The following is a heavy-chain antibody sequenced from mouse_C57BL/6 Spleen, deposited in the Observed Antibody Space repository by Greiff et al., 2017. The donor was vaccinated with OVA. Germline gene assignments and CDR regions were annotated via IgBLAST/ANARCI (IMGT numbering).Heavy chain of an antibody. CDR3: ARSGLVYDDGNFDY. D-gene: IGHD2-12*01. CDR1: GYTFTSYW. J-gene: IGHJ2*01. Sequence: VKLQESGAELVKPGASVKLSCKASGYTFTSYWMHWVKQRPGRGLEWIGRIDPNSGGTKYNEKFKSKATLTVDKPSSTAYMQLSGLTSEDSSVYYCARSGLVYDDGNFDYWGQGTTLTVSS. CDR2: IDPNSGGT. V-gene: IGHV1-72*01.